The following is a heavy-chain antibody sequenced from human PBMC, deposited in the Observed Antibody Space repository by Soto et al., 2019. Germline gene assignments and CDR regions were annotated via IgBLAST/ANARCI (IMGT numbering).Heavy chain of an antibody. D-gene: IGHD3-22*01. V-gene: IGHV1-58*01. CDR1: GFTFTSSS. CDR3: AAWGGGYYNHDAFDI. J-gene: IGHJ3*02. Sequence: SVKVSCKASGFTFTSSSVQWVRQARGQRLEWIGWIVVGSGNTNYAQKFQERVTITRDMSTSTAYMELSSLRSEDTAVYYCAAWGGGYYNHDAFDIWGQGTMVTVSS. CDR2: IVVGSGNT.